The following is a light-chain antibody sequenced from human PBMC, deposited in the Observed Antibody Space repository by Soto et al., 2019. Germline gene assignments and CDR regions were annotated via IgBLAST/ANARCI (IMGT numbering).Light chain of an antibody. V-gene: IGKV3-20*01. CDR3: QQYGGSPT. Sequence: EIVLTQSPATLSLSPGERVTLSCRASQSVTSSYLAWYQQKPGQAPRLLIYGASRRATGIPDRFSGSGAGTDFTLTISRLEPEDFAVYFCQQYGGSPTFGGGTKVEIK. J-gene: IGKJ4*01. CDR1: QSVTSSY. CDR2: GAS.